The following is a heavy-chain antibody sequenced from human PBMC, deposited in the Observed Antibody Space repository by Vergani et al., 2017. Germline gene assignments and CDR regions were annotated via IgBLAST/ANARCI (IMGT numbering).Heavy chain of an antibody. CDR2: ISSSGSFI. D-gene: IGHD5-12*01. J-gene: IGHJ4*02. Sequence: EVQLVESGGGLVKPGGSLRLSCTASGFTFGDYAMSWFRQAPGKGLEWVSSISSSGSFIDYADSLKGRFTISRDNAKNSLYLQMNSLRAEDTAVYYCARDPGYSGYELWGQGTLVTVSS. V-gene: IGHV3-21*04. CDR1: GFTFGDYA. CDR3: ARDPGYSGYEL.